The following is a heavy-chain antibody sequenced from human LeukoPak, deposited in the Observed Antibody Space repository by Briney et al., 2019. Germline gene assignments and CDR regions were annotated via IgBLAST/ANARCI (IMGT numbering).Heavy chain of an antibody. J-gene: IGHJ4*02. CDR2: ISGSGGST. D-gene: IGHD1-14*01. CDR1: GFIFSSYW. V-gene: IGHV3-23*01. Sequence: GGSLRLSCVASGFIFSSYWMSWVRQAPGKGLEWVSAISGSGGSTYYADSVKGRFTISRDNSKNTLYLQMNSLRAEDTAVYYCAKDHTEYYFDYWGQGTLVTVSS. CDR3: AKDHTEYYFDY.